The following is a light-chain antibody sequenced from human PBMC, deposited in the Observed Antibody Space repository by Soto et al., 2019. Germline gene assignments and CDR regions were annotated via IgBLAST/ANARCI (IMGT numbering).Light chain of an antibody. J-gene: IGKJ4*02. Sequence: EIVMTQAPATLSVSPGERATLYCRASQSVGRNLAWYQQKPCQAPRLLIYGTSTRATVIPAWFSGSGSGTEFTLTINSLQSEDFAIYSCHQYNHWPPLTFGGGTQVEIK. CDR1: QSVGRN. CDR3: HQYNHWPPLT. V-gene: IGKV3-15*01. CDR2: GTS.